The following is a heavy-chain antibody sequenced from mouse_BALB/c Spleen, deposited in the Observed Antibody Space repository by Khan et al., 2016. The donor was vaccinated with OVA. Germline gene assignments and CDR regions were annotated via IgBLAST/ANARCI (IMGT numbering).Heavy chain of an antibody. V-gene: IGHV3-2*02. Sequence: EVQLQESGPGLLKPSQSLSLTCTVTGYSITSDYAWNWIRQFPGNILEWMAYIGYSGSTSYNTSLRSRISITRDTSKNQFFLQLNSVTTEDTATYYGSSRRLLLRYQDYFDYWGQGTTLTVSS. J-gene: IGHJ2*01. CDR3: SSRRLLLRYQDYFDY. CDR1: GYSITSDYA. D-gene: IGHD1-1*01. CDR2: IGYSGST.